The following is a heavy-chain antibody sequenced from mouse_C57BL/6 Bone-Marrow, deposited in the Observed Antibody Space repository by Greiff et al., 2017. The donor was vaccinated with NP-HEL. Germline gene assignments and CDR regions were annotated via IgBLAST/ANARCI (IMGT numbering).Heavy chain of an antibody. D-gene: IGHD1-1*01. Sequence: QVQLQQPGAELVKPGASVKLSCKASGYTFTSYWMHWVKQRPGQGLEWIGMIHPNSGSTNYNEKFKSKATLTVDKSSSTAYMQLSSLTSEDSAVYYCARSFYYGSRGDYWGQGTTLTVSS. J-gene: IGHJ2*01. CDR3: ARSFYYGSRGDY. CDR2: IHPNSGST. V-gene: IGHV1-64*01. CDR1: GYTFTSYW.